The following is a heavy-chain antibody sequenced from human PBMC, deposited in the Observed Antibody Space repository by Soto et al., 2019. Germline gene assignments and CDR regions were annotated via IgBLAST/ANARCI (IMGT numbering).Heavy chain of an antibody. CDR3: ATSYGSGYRAFDY. Sequence: QVQLVQSGAEVKRPGSSVKVSCKASGDTFSFYYIIWVRQAPGLGLEWMGRVNPILSMSNYAQRFQGRVTMTADKSTSTAYMELSGLRSEDTAMYYCATSYGSGYRAFDYWGQGALVTVSS. CDR1: GDTFSFYY. J-gene: IGHJ4*02. V-gene: IGHV1-69*04. D-gene: IGHD3-10*01. CDR2: VNPILSMS.